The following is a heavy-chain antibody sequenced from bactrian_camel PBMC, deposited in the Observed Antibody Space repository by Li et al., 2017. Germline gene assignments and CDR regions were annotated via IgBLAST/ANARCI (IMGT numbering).Heavy chain of an antibody. V-gene: IGHV3S53*01. CDR3: AAKVGAWSLSPTRYNH. Sequence: HVQLVESGGGSVQAGGSLRLSCVASGFTFSRRCMGWFRQAPGKEREEVAAIDKDGTTRYGDSVKGRFTVSRDYATGTVFLQMNSLKPEDTATYYCAAKVGAWSLSPTRYNHWGQGTQVTVS. D-gene: IGHD5*01. CDR1: GFTFSRRC. J-gene: IGHJ4*01. CDR2: IDKDGTT.